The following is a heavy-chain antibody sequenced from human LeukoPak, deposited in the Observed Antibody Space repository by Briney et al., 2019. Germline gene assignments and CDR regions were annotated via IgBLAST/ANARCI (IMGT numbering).Heavy chain of an antibody. CDR3: ARGRGYSYGYADY. CDR2: MNPNSGNT. D-gene: IGHD5-18*01. V-gene: IGHV1-8*01. J-gene: IGHJ4*02. CDR1: GYTFISYD. Sequence: ASVKVSCKASGYTFISYDINWVRQATGQGLEWMGWMNPNSGNTGYAEKFQGRVTMTRNISIRTAYMELSTLRSDDTAVYYCARGRGYSYGYADYWGQGTLVTVSS.